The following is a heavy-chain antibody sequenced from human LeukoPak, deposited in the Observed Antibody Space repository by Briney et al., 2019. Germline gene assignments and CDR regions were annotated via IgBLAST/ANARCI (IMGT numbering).Heavy chain of an antibody. Sequence: PGGSVGLSCAASGFSFSTYSMNWVRQAPGKGLEWVSYISSSSSTIYYADSVKGRFTISRDNAKNSLYLQMNSLRAEDTAVYYCASPTISRSLDYWGQGTLVTVSS. CDR2: ISSSSSTI. J-gene: IGHJ4*02. D-gene: IGHD1-26*01. V-gene: IGHV3-48*01. CDR3: ASPTISRSLDY. CDR1: GFSFSTYS.